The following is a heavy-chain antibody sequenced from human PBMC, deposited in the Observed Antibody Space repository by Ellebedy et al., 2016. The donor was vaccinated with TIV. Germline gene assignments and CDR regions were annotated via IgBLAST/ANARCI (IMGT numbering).Heavy chain of an antibody. CDR2: INAGNGNT. CDR3: ARGLGYCSSTSCPTPFDY. J-gene: IGHJ4*02. Sequence: ASVKVSXXASGYTFSSYGISWVRQAPGQRLEWMGWINAGNGNTKYSQKFQGRVTITRDTSASTAYMELSSLRSEDTAVYYCARGLGYCSSTSCPTPFDYWGQGTLVTVSS. V-gene: IGHV1-3*01. CDR1: GYTFSSYG. D-gene: IGHD2-2*01.